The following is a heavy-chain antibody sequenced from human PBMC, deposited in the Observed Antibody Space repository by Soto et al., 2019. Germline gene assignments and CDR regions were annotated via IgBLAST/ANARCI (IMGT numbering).Heavy chain of an antibody. CDR2: ISGSGGST. CDR3: AKEHHGGPYGVVIGEGIDY. V-gene: IGHV3-23*01. CDR1: GFTFSSYA. Sequence: PGGSLRLSCAASGFTFSSYAMSWVRQAPGKGLEWVSAISGSGGSTYYADSVKGRFTISRDSSKNTLYLQMNSLRAEDTAVYYCAKEHHGGPYGVVIGEGIDYWGQGTLVTVSS. D-gene: IGHD3-3*01. J-gene: IGHJ4*02.